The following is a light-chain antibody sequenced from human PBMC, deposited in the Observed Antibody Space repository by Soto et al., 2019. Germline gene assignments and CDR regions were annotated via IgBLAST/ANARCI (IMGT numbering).Light chain of an antibody. CDR1: QSVSNNY. Sequence: EIMLTQSPGTLSLSTGERATLFCRASQSVSNNYLAWYQQKPGQAPRLLIYGASNRAAGIPDRFSGSGSGSEFTLTISRLEPEDFAVYYCQQYGSSGTFGQGTNVDVK. V-gene: IGKV3-20*01. CDR3: QQYGSSGT. J-gene: IGKJ1*01. CDR2: GAS.